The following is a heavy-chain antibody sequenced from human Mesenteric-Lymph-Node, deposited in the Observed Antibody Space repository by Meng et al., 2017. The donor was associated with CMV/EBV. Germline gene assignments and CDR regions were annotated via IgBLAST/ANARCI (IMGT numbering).Heavy chain of an antibody. D-gene: IGHD5/OR15-5a*01. Sequence: GGSLRLSCAASGFTFSSYEMNWVRQAPGKGLEWVSYISSSGSTIYYADSVKGRFTISRDNAKNSLYLQISSLRAEDTAVYYCARDSSTISKDYWGQGTLVTVSS. J-gene: IGHJ4*02. CDR3: ARDSSTISKDY. CDR2: ISSSGSTI. CDR1: GFTFSSYE. V-gene: IGHV3-48*03.